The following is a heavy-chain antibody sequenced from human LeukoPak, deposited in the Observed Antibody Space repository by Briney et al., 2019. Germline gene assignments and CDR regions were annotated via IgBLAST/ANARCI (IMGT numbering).Heavy chain of an antibody. CDR1: GFTFSSYW. CDR3: ARDNAYMPDY. D-gene: IGHD5-24*01. J-gene: IGHJ4*02. Sequence: PGGSLRLSCAASGFTFSSYWMNWVRQTPGKGLVWVAHINTDGGTTRYADSVKGRLTVSRDNAKNTLYLEMNRLRAEDTAVYYCARDNAYMPDYWGQGTQVTVSS. V-gene: IGHV3-74*01. CDR2: INTDGGTT.